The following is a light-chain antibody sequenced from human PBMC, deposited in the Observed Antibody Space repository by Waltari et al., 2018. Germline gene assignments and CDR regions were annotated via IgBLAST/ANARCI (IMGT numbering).Light chain of an antibody. CDR3: SSYSGTSTWL. V-gene: IGLV2-14*01. CDR2: EVS. Sequence: QSALTQPASVSGSPGQSITISCTGTNSDVGAYNYVSWYQQHPGKVPKLMIYEVSNRPSGVSNRLSCSKSGTTASLTISWLQAEDEGDYYCSSYSGTSTWLYGGGTKLTVL. CDR1: NSDVGAYNY. J-gene: IGLJ3*02.